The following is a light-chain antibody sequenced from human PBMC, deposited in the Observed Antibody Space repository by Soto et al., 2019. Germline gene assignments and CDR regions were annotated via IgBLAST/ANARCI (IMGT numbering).Light chain of an antibody. CDR3: SSYTSSSTLGV. J-gene: IGLJ2*01. V-gene: IGLV2-14*01. CDR2: DVS. Sequence: QSVLTQPASVSGSPGQSITISCTGTSSDVGGYNYVSWYQQHPGKAPKLMIYDVSNRPSGVSNRFSGSKSGNTASLTISGLQAEDEADYYCSSYTSSSTLGVFGGGTQL. CDR1: SSDVGGYNY.